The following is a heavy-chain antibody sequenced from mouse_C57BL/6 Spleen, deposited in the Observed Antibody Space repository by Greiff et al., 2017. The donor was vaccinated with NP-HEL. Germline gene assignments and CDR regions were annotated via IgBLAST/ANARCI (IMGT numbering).Heavy chain of an antibody. CDR3: AREGQLRPYWYFDV. CDR2: LSYDGSN. J-gene: IGHJ1*03. Sequence: EVQLQQSGPGLVKPSQSLSLTCSVTGYSITSGYYWNWIRQFPGNKLEWMGYLSYDGSNNYNPSLTNRISITRDTSKNQFFLKLNSVTTEDTATYYCAREGQLRPYWYFDVWGTGTTVTVSS. D-gene: IGHD3-2*02. CDR1: GYSITSGYY. V-gene: IGHV3-6*01.